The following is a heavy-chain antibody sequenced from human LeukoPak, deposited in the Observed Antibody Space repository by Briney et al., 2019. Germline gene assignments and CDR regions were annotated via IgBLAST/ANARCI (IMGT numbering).Heavy chain of an antibody. V-gene: IGHV3-23*01. CDR1: GFTFYMYA. J-gene: IGHJ4*02. Sequence: GGSLRLSCAASGFTFYMYAMSWVRQAPGKGLEWVASMCGTAGCTFYPDSVKGRFTISRDNAKNSLYLQMNSLRAEDTAVYYCARDYRRDFWSGYYFDYWGQGTLVTVSS. CDR3: ARDYRRDFWSGYYFDY. CDR2: MCGTAGCT. D-gene: IGHD3-3*01.